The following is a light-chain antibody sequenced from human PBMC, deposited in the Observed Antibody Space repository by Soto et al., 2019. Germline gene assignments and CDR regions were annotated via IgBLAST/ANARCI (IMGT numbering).Light chain of an antibody. CDR3: QQRSSWPRV. V-gene: IGKV3-11*01. CDR1: QSVTTY. J-gene: IGKJ4*01. Sequence: EIVLTQSPATLSLSPGERATLSCRASQSVTTYLVWYQQKPGQAPRLLIYDASKRVIGIPDRFSGSGSGTDFTLTISSLEPEDFAVYYCQQRSSWPRVFGGGTKVEIK. CDR2: DAS.